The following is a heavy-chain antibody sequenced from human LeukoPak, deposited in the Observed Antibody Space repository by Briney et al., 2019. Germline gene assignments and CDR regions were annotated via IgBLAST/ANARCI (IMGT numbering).Heavy chain of an antibody. Sequence: PSETLSLTCTVSGGSISSGDYYWSWIRQPPGKGLEWIGYIYYSGSTYYNPSLKSRVTTSIDTSKNQFSLKMSSVTAADTAVYYCVREVKGYGSSWYQNWFDPWGQGTQVTVSS. D-gene: IGHD6-13*01. CDR3: VREVKGYGSSWYQNWFDP. V-gene: IGHV4-30-4*01. J-gene: IGHJ5*02. CDR2: IYYSGST. CDR1: GGSISSGDYY.